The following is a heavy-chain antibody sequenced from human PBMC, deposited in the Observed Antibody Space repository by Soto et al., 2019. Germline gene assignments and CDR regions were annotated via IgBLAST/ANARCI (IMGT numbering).Heavy chain of an antibody. CDR3: AIASGDYFDY. D-gene: IGHD3-10*01. Sequence: QVQLQESGPGLVKPSQTLSLTCTVSGGSISSGGYYWSWIRQPTGKGLELLGYIFYSGSPYYNPFLKSLVAISSDTSKNQFYLKLSSVTAADTAVYSCAIASGDYFDYWGQGTLVTVSS. J-gene: IGHJ4*02. V-gene: IGHV4-31*01. CDR2: IFYSGSP. CDR1: GGSISSGGYY.